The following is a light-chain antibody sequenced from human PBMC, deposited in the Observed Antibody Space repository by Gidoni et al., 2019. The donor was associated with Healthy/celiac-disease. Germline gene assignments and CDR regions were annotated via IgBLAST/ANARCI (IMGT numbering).Light chain of an antibody. Sequence: DIVLTQSPGTLSLSPGERATLSCRASQSVSSSYLAWYQQKPGQAPRLLIYGASSRATGIPDRFSGSGSGTDFTLTISRLEPEDFAVYYCQQYGSSPWTFGQWTKVEIK. J-gene: IGKJ1*01. V-gene: IGKV3-20*01. CDR1: QSVSSSY. CDR3: QQYGSSPWT. CDR2: GAS.